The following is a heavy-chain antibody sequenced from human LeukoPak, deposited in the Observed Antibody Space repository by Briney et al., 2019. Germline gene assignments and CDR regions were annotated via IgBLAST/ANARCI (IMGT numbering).Heavy chain of an antibody. J-gene: IGHJ5*02. D-gene: IGHD6-13*01. CDR1: GGTFSSYA. V-gene: IGHV1-69*04. CDR2: IIPILGIA. Sequence: SVKVSCKASGGTFSSYAISWVRQAPGQGLEWMGRIIPILGIANYAQKFQGRVTITADKSTSTAYMELSSLRSEDTAVYYCARENSSSWYEGWFDPWGQGTLVTVSS. CDR3: ARENSSSWYEGWFDP.